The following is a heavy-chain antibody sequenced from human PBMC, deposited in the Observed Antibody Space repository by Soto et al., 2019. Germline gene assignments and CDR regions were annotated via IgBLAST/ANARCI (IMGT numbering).Heavy chain of an antibody. V-gene: IGHV3-48*02. Sequence: EVQLVESGGGLVQPGGSLRLSCEVSGFTFSIHAMNWVRQAPGKGLGWVAYIHGTRSIIYYADSVKGRFTISRDNAKNSLFLQRDSLRDEDTAVYYCARDARNADYDYWGQGTLVTVSS. CDR2: IHGTRSII. CDR1: GFTFSIHA. J-gene: IGHJ4*02. CDR3: ARDARNADYDY. D-gene: IGHD3-16*01.